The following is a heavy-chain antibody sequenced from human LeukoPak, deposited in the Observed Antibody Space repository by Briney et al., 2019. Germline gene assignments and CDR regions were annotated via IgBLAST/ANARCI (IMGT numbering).Heavy chain of an antibody. CDR3: VRDLPRTSGP. CDR2: IGNSGGGT. V-gene: IGHV3-23*01. Sequence: GGSLRLSCTASEFTFSSYAMSWVRQAPGKGLEWVSGIGNSGGGTYYADSVKGRFTISRDNSKNTLYLRMNSLRAEDTAVYYCVRDLPRTSGPWGQGTLVTVSS. D-gene: IGHD3-10*01. CDR1: EFTFSSYA. J-gene: IGHJ5*02.